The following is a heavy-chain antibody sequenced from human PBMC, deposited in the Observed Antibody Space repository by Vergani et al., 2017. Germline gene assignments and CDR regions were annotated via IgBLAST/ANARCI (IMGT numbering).Heavy chain of an antibody. Sequence: QLQLQESGPGLVKPSATLSLTCSVSGASIRSSNYYWGWIRQPPGKGLEWIASIYYSGSTYYNPSLKSRVTISVDTAQNQFSLKLSSETAADTAVYFCARHSTVEWLVKLGWIDPWGQGILVTVSS. V-gene: IGHV4-39*01. J-gene: IGHJ5*02. D-gene: IGHD6-19*01. CDR1: GASIRSSNYY. CDR3: ARHSTVEWLVKLGWIDP. CDR2: IYYSGST.